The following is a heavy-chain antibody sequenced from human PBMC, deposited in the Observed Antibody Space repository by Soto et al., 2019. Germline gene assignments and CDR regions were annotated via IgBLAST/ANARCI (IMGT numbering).Heavy chain of an antibody. CDR3: ARGPVRGSSWFDY. D-gene: IGHD6-13*01. V-gene: IGHV4-31*03. J-gene: IGHJ4*02. CDR2: IYYSGST. CDR1: GGSISSGVYY. Sequence: QVQLQESGPGLVKHSQTLSLTCTVSGGSISSGVYYWSWIRQHPGKGLEWIGYIYYSGSTSYNPSRQSRGTISGYTSKNQFSLKLSSVTAADTAVYYCARGPVRGSSWFDYWGQGTLVTVSS.